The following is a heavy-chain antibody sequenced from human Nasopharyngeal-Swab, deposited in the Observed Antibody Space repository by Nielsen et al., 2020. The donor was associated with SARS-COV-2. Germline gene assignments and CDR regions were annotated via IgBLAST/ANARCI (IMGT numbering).Heavy chain of an antibody. CDR3: ARVLTRNLVVALVLDAFDI. Sequence: SETLSLTCTVSGGSISSYYWSWIRQPPGKGLEWIGYIYYSGSTNYNPSLKSRVTISVDTSKNQFPLKLSSVTAADTAVYYCARVLTRNLVVALVLDAFDIWGQGTMVTVSS. CDR2: IYYSGST. CDR1: GGSISSYY. V-gene: IGHV4-59*12. J-gene: IGHJ3*02. D-gene: IGHD2-15*01.